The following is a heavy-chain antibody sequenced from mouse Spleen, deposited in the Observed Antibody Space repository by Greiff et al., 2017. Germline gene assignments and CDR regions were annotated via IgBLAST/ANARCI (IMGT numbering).Heavy chain of an antibody. CDR1: GYSITSGYY. J-gene: IGHJ4*01. CDR2: ISYDGSN. V-gene: IGHV3-6*01. CDR3: ARVYYSKDAMDY. Sequence: ESGPGLVKPSQSLSLTCSVTGYSITSGYYWNWIRQFPGNKLEWMGYISYDGSNNYNPSLKNRISITRDTSKNQFFLKLNSVTTEDTATYYCARVYYSKDAMDYWGQGTSVTVSS. D-gene: IGHD2-5*01.